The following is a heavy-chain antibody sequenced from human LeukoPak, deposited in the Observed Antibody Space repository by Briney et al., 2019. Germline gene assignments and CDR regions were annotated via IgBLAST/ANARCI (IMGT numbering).Heavy chain of an antibody. D-gene: IGHD1-1*01. Sequence: GASVKVSCKASGGTFSSNAISWVRQAPGQGLERMGGIIPIFGSANYAQKFQGRVTITADESTSTAYMELSSLRSEDTAVYYCARALHLELHSYFDSWGQGTLVTVSS. V-gene: IGHV1-69*13. J-gene: IGHJ4*02. CDR2: IIPIFGSA. CDR1: GGTFSSNA. CDR3: ARALHLELHSYFDS.